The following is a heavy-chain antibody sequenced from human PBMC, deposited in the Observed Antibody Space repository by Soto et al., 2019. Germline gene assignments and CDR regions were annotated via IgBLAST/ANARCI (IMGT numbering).Heavy chain of an antibody. CDR1: GFTFSSYA. J-gene: IGHJ4*02. CDR3: ARGQTYSSSPASH. D-gene: IGHD6-13*01. CDR2: ISYDGSNK. Sequence: QVQLVESGGGVVQPGRSLRLSCAASGFTFSSYAMHWVRQAPGKGLEWVAVISYDGSNKYYADSVKGRFTISRDNSKNTLYQQMNSLRAEDTAVYYCARGQTYSSSPASHWGQGTLVTVSS. V-gene: IGHV3-30-3*01.